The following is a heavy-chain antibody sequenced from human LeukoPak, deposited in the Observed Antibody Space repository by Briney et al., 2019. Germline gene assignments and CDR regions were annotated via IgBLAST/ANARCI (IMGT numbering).Heavy chain of an antibody. D-gene: IGHD2-15*01. V-gene: IGHV4-61*02. Sequence: SETLSLTCTVSGGSISSGSYYWSWIRQPAGTGLEWIGRIYTSGSTNYNPSLKSRVTISVDTSKNQFSLKLSSVTAADTAVYYCARGYCSGGSCYSYYYYNYMDVWGKGTTVTVSS. J-gene: IGHJ6*03. CDR3: ARGYCSGGSCYSYYYYNYMDV. CDR1: GGSISSGSYY. CDR2: IYTSGST.